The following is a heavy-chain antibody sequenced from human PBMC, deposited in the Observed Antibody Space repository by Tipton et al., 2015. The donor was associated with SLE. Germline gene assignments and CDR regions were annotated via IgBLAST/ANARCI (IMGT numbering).Heavy chain of an antibody. CDR3: ATSNNDYGDFFFDY. Sequence: TLSLTCNVSGDSISPYYWSWIRQPPGKGLEWIGSIYYSGSTYYNPSLKSRVTISIDTSKNQFSLKLTSVTAADTAVYYCATSNNDYGDFFFDYWGQGTLVTVSS. CDR2: IYYSGST. CDR1: GDSISPYY. V-gene: IGHV4-59*05. J-gene: IGHJ4*02. D-gene: IGHD4-17*01.